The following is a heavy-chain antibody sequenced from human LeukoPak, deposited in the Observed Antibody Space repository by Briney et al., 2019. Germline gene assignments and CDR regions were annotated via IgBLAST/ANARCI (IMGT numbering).Heavy chain of an antibody. CDR1: GGSISPYF. Sequence: PSETLSLTCTVSGGSISPYFWSWIRQPPGKGLEWIGYVYTDGSTKYNPSLKSRVTIPLDTSKNQLSLKLSSVTAADTAVYYCARRQIYFDYWGQGTLVTVSS. CDR3: ARRQIYFDY. CDR2: VYTDGST. J-gene: IGHJ4*02. V-gene: IGHV4-4*08.